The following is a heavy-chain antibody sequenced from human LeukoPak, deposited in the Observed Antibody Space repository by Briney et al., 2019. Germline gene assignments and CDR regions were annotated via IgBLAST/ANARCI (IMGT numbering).Heavy chain of an antibody. CDR3: AKVWFGGGSSGLRSDY. Sequence: GGSLRLSCAASGFTFSSYAMSWVRQAPGKGLEWVSAISGSGGSTYYADSVKGRFTISRDNSKNTLYLQMNSLRAEDTAVYYCAKVWFGGGSSGLRSDYWGQGTLVTVSS. CDR2: ISGSGGST. V-gene: IGHV3-23*01. CDR1: GFTFSSYA. J-gene: IGHJ4*02. D-gene: IGHD3-22*01.